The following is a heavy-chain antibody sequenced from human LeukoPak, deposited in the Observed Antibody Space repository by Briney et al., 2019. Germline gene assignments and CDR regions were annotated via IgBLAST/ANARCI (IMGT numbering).Heavy chain of an antibody. V-gene: IGHV3-53*01. CDR2: IYSDGST. CDR1: GSSVSSNY. Sequence: GGSLRLSCAASGSSVSSNYMSWVRQAPGKGLEWVSLIYSDGSTYYADSVKGRFTISRDNSINMVYLQMNSLRAEDTAVYYCTRDEPSFTSCFDLWGRGTLVTVSS. J-gene: IGHJ2*01. CDR3: TRDEPSFTSCFDL. D-gene: IGHD2-2*01.